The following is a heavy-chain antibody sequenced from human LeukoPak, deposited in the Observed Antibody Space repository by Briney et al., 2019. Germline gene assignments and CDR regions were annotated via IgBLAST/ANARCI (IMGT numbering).Heavy chain of an antibody. CDR3: ARVSGGSGSGPVDY. V-gene: IGHV4-59*01. Sequence: SETLSLTCTVCGGSIGSFHWSWIRQPPGKGLEWIGYIYNSVITNSNPSLKSRVTMSVDTSKNQFSLKLGPLTAADTAIYYCARVSGGSGSGPVDYWGQGTLVTVSS. CDR1: GGSIGSFH. J-gene: IGHJ4*02. CDR2: IYNSVIT. D-gene: IGHD3-10*01.